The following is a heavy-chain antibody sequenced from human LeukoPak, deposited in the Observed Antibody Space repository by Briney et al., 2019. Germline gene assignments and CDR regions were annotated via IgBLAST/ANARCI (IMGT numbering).Heavy chain of an antibody. CDR2: IGTTSGAI. V-gene: IGHV3-48*01. Sequence: GGSLRLSCAASGFTFNAFGMNWVRQAPGKGLEWVSYIGTTSGAIYYADSVKGRFTISRDSAKNSLYLQMNSLRAEDTAVYYCAKVLNYCGSGYFDYWGQGTLVTVSS. CDR1: GFTFNAFG. J-gene: IGHJ4*02. CDR3: AKVLNYCGSGYFDY. D-gene: IGHD3-10*01.